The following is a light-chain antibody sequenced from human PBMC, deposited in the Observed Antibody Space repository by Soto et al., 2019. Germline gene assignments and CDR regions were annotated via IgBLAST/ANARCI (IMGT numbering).Light chain of an antibody. Sequence: QSALTQPRSVSGSPGQSVTISCTGTSSDVGGYNYVSWYQQHPGKAPKLMIYDVSKRPSGVPDRFSGSKSGNTASLTISGLQAEDEADYYCQSYDRSLSSPIFGGGTKVTVL. J-gene: IGLJ2*01. CDR1: SSDVGGYNY. V-gene: IGLV2-11*01. CDR3: QSYDRSLSSPI. CDR2: DVS.